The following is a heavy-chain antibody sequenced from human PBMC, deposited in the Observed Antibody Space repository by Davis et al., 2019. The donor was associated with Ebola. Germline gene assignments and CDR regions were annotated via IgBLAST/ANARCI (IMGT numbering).Heavy chain of an antibody. CDR1: GGSFSGYY. CDR3: ARGRTSWSYGAAGSYYYYYGMDV. Sequence: GSLRLSCAVYGGSFSGYYWSWIRQPPGKGLEWIGEINHSGSTHYNPSLKSRVTISVDTSKNQFSLKLSSVTAADTAVYYCARGRTSWSYGAAGSYYYYYGMDVWGQGTTVTVSS. CDR2: INHSGST. J-gene: IGHJ6*02. D-gene: IGHD6-13*01. V-gene: IGHV4-34*01.